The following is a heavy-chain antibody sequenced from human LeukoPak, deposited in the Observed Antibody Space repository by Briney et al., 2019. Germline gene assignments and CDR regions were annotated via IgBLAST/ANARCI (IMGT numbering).Heavy chain of an antibody. V-gene: IGHV4-59*12. CDR2: IYHSGTT. Sequence: SETLSLTCTVSGGSISSYYWSWIRQPPGKGLEWIGYIYHSGTTYYNPSLQSRVTISVDTSKNQFSLKLSSVTAVDTAVYYCARKENVYYYFDYWGQGTLVTVSS. D-gene: IGHD3-10*01. CDR1: GGSISSYY. J-gene: IGHJ4*02. CDR3: ARKENVYYYFDY.